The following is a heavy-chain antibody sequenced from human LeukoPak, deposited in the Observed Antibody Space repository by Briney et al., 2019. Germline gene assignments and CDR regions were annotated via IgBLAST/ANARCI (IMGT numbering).Heavy chain of an antibody. CDR1: GFTFDDYT. J-gene: IGHJ6*03. D-gene: IGHD3-10*01. V-gene: IGHV3-43*01. Sequence: GGSLRLSCAASGFTFDDYTMHWVRQAPGKGLEWVSLISWDGGSTYYADSVKGRFTISRDNAKNSLYLQMNSLRVEDTALYYCARGAGSGYYFYMDVWGKGTTVTVSS. CDR3: ARGAGSGYYFYMDV. CDR2: ISWDGGST.